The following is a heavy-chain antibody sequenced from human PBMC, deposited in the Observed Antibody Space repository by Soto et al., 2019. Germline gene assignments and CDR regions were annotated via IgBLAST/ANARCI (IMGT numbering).Heavy chain of an antibody. V-gene: IGHV3-74*01. CDR1: GLIFSNYR. D-gene: IGHD2-8*02. Sequence: EVQLVESGGGLVQPGGSLRLSCAASGLIFSNYRMHWVRQVPGKGLVWVSCISTDGSITNYADSVKGRFTVSRDNAKNTLYLQMNSLRAEDTGVYYCARDTGGLHYWGQGTMVTVSS. J-gene: IGHJ4*02. CDR3: ARDTGGLHY. CDR2: ISTDGSIT.